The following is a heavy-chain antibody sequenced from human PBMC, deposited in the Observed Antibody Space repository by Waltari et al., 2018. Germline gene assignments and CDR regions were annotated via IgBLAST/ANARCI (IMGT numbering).Heavy chain of an antibody. J-gene: IGHJ4*02. Sequence: QVQLQQWGAGLLKPSETLSLTCAVYGGSFSGYYWSWIRQPPGKGLEWIGEINPSGSTDYNPSLKSRVTIAVDASKNQFSLKLSSLTAADTAVYYCASEPGVAGPPLWGQGTLVTVSS. CDR3: ASEPGVAGPPL. V-gene: IGHV4-34*01. D-gene: IGHD6-19*01. CDR2: INPSGST. CDR1: GGSFSGYY.